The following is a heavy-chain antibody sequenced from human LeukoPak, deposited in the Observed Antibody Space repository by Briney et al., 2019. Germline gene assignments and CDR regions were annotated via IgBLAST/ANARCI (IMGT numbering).Heavy chain of an antibody. V-gene: IGHV1-24*01. CDR1: GYTLTELS. CDR3: ATVEGALVRGVQDAFDI. J-gene: IGHJ3*02. Sequence: ASVKVSCKVSGYTLTELSMHWVRQAPGKGLEWMGGFDPEDGETIYAQKFQGRVTMTEDTSTDTAYMELSSLRSEDTAVYYCATVEGALVRGVQDAFDIWGQGTMVTVSS. CDR2: FDPEDGET. D-gene: IGHD3-10*01.